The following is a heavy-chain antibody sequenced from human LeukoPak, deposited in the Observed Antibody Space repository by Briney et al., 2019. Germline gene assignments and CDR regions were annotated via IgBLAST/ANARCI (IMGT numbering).Heavy chain of an antibody. V-gene: IGHV4-59*01. Sequence: SETLSLTCTVSGGSISSYYWSWIRQPPGKGLEWIVYIYYSGSTNYNPSLKSRVTISVDTSKNQFSLKLSSVTAADTAVYYCARGPPSYDFWSGYYTDYWGQGTLVTASS. CDR3: ARGPPSYDFWSGYYTDY. J-gene: IGHJ4*02. CDR2: IYYSGST. CDR1: GGSISSYY. D-gene: IGHD3-3*01.